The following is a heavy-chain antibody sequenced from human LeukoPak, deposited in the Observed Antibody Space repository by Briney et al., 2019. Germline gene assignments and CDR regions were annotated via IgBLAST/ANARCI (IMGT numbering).Heavy chain of an antibody. CDR3: ARGVPGYSSSWYVTYFQH. J-gene: IGHJ1*01. CDR2: INHSGST. D-gene: IGHD6-13*01. Sequence: SETLSLTCAVYGGSFSGYYWSWTRQPPGKGLEWIGEINHSGSTNYNPSLKSRVTISVDTSKNQFSQKLSSVTAADTAVYYCARGVPGYSSSWYVTYFQHWGQGTLVTVSS. CDR1: GGSFSGYY. V-gene: IGHV4-34*01.